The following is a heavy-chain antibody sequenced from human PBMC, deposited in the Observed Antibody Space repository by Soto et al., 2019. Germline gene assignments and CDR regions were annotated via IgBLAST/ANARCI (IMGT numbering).Heavy chain of an antibody. J-gene: IGHJ5*02. Sequence: GVSVKVSSEECGEAFNSCGRSWVRQAPGQGLEWMGWISAYNGNTNYAQKLQGRVTMTTDTSTSTAYMELRSLRSDDTAVYYCARAGDWFDPWGQGTLVTVSS. CDR1: GEAFNSCG. CDR2: ISAYNGNT. V-gene: IGHV1-18*01. D-gene: IGHD7-27*01. CDR3: ARAGDWFDP.